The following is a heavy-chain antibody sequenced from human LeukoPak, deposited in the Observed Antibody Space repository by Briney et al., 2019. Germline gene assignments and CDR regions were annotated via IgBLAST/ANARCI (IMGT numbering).Heavy chain of an antibody. D-gene: IGHD2-21*01. Sequence: PGGSLRLSCAASGFPFSNYAMSWVRQAPGKGLEWVSSLISSGAVTYYADSVKGRFTISRDNSKNTLYLHMKSLRAEDTAVYYCAKGSGWLLPQYFDFWGQGTLVTVSS. CDR2: LISSGAVT. CDR3: AKGSGWLLPQYFDF. J-gene: IGHJ4*02. V-gene: IGHV3-23*01. CDR1: GFPFSNYA.